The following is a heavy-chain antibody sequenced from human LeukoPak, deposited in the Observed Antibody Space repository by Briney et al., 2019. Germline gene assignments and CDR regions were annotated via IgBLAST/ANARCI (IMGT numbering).Heavy chain of an antibody. CDR2: IKHDGSEE. V-gene: IGHV3-7*01. J-gene: IGHJ4*02. CDR1: GFILSGYF. D-gene: IGHD3-3*01. Sequence: GGSLRLSCAASGFILSGYFMSWVRQAPGKGLEWVASIKHDGSEEYYVDSVRGRFTISRDNTKSSLYLQMSSLRAEDTAVYYCATDRGWRTSGYYLYYFESLGQGTLVTVSS. CDR3: ATDRGWRTSGYYLYYFES.